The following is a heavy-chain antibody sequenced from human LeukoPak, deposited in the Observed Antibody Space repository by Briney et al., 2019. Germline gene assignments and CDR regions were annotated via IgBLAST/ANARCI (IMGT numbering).Heavy chain of an antibody. D-gene: IGHD6-19*01. CDR1: GFTFSSYA. Sequence: GGSLRLSCAASGFTFSSYAMSWVRQAPGKGLEWVSAISGSGGSTYYADSVKGRFTISRDNAKNSLYLQMNSLRAEDTAVYYCARDDRGGWYHLGTDAFDIWGQGTMVTVSS. CDR3: ARDDRGGWYHLGTDAFDI. V-gene: IGHV3-23*01. CDR2: ISGSGGST. J-gene: IGHJ3*02.